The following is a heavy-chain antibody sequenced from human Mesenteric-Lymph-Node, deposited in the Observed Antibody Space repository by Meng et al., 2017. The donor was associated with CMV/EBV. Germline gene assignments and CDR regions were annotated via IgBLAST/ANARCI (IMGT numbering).Heavy chain of an antibody. V-gene: IGHV1-46*01. CDR2: INPTGDTV. CDR3: AVTATLAYRGTLSLDY. CDR1: GYTFTNSY. Sequence: ASVKVSCKASGYTFTNSYIQWVRQAPGQGLEWMGIINPTGDTVAYAQNFQGRVTMTRDTSTGTVYMELSSLTSEDTAMFYCAVTATLAYRGTLSLDYWGQGTLVTVSS. D-gene: IGHD1-26*01. J-gene: IGHJ4*02.